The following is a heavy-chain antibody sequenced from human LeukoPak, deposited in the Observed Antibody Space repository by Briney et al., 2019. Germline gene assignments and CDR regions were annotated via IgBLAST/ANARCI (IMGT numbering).Heavy chain of an antibody. CDR3: RGSNYSYGLDY. CDR1: GGSFSGYY. CDR2: INHSGST. V-gene: IGHV4-34*01. Sequence: SETLSLTCAVYGGSFSGYYWSWIRQPPGKGLEWIGEINHSGSTNYNPSLKSRVTISVDTSKNQFSLKLSSVTAADTAVYYSRGSNYSYGLDYWGQGTLVTVSS. J-gene: IGHJ4*02. D-gene: IGHD5-18*01.